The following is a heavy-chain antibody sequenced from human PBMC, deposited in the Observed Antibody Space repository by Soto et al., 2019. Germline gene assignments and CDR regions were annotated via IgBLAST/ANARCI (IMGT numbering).Heavy chain of an antibody. J-gene: IGHJ4*02. Sequence: EVQLVESGGGLVQRGGSLRLSCAASGFTFSRKWMSWVRQAPGKGLEWVANIKEDGREKYYVDSVKGRFTISRDTAKNSLYLQFNSLRAEDTAVYYCAKYDSWSGYGLDYWGQGTLVTVSS. D-gene: IGHD3-3*01. CDR2: IKEDGREK. CDR3: AKYDSWSGYGLDY. CDR1: GFTFSRKW. V-gene: IGHV3-7*05.